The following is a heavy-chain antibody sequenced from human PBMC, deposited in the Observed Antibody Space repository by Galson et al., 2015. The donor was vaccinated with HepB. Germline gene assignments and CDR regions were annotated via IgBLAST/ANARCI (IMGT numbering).Heavy chain of an antibody. CDR3: AKSLGTGAARGLDV. J-gene: IGHJ6*02. CDR2: ISGGGDGT. CDR1: GFTFRSYA. Sequence: SLRLSCAASGFTFRSYAISWVRQAPGEGLEWVSTISGGGDGTYYADSVKGRFTVSRDNAKNTLSLQMNSLRDEDTAVYYCAKSLGTGAARGLDVWGQGTTVTVSS. D-gene: IGHD2-8*02. V-gene: IGHV3-23*01.